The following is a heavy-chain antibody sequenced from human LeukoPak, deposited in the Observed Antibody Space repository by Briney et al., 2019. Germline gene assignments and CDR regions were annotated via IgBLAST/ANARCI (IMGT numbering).Heavy chain of an antibody. CDR2: IYSGGST. Sequence: GGSLRLSCAASGFTVSSNYMSWVRQAPGKGLEWVSVIYSGGSTYYADSVKGRFTISRDNSKNTLYLQMNSLRAEDTAVYYCAKVSSSGWYLYWYFDLWGRGTLVTVSS. CDR1: GFTVSSNY. J-gene: IGHJ2*01. D-gene: IGHD6-19*01. V-gene: IGHV3-53*01. CDR3: AKVSSSGWYLYWYFDL.